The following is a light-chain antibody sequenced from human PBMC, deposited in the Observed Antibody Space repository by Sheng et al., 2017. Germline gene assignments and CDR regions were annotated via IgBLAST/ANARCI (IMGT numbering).Light chain of an antibody. CDR3: AGWDAGLSGYV. V-gene: IGLV1-47*02. J-gene: IGLJ1*01. CDR2: NDN. Sequence: QSVLTQPPSASGTPGQRVTISCSGSSSNIGSNYVYWYQQLPGTAPKLLIYNDNQRPSGVPDRFSGSKSGTSASLAISGLRSEDEADYYCAGWDAGLSGYVFGAGTKVTVL. CDR1: SSNIGSNY.